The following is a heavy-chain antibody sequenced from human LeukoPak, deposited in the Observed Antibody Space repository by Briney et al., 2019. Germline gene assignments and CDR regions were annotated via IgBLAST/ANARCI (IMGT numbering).Heavy chain of an antibody. V-gene: IGHV4-59*01. CDR2: IYYSGST. J-gene: IGHJ4*02. CDR1: GGSISSYY. Sequence: SETLSLTCTVSGGSISSYYWSWIRQPPGKGLEWIGYIYYSGSTNYNPSLKSRVTISVDTSKNQFSLKLSSVTAADTAVYYCARGGGPTVVTPLWISFDYWGQGTLVTVSS. D-gene: IGHD4-23*01. CDR3: ARGGGPTVVTPLWISFDY.